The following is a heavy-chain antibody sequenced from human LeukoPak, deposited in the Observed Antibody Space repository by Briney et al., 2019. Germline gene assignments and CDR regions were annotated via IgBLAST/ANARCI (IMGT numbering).Heavy chain of an antibody. CDR2: ISSGSSPI. CDR1: GFTFSSYS. D-gene: IGHD2-2*01. J-gene: IGHJ4*02. V-gene: IGHV3-48*01. CDR3: ARHFCSSTSCSN. Sequence: GGSLRLSCAASGFTFSSYSMNWVRQAPGKGLEWVSYISSGSSPIYYADSVKGRFTISRDNAKNSLYLQMNSLRTEDTAVYYCARHFCSSTSCSNWGQGTLVTVSS.